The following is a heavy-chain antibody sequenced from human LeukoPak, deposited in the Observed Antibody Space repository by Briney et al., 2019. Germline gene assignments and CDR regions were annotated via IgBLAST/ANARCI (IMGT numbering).Heavy chain of an antibody. V-gene: IGHV4-38-2*02. Sequence: SETLSLTCTVSGYSINSGYFWGWIRQPPGKGLEWIGTIYNSGSTYYNASLESRVTISVDTSKNQFSLKLSSVTAADTAVYYCASSMYSSGCDYWGQGTLVTVSS. CDR1: GYSINSGYF. CDR3: ASSMYSSGCDY. J-gene: IGHJ4*02. CDR2: IYNSGST. D-gene: IGHD6-19*01.